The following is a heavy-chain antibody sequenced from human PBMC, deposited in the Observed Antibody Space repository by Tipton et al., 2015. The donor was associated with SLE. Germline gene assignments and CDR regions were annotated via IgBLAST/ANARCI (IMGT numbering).Heavy chain of an antibody. CDR2: MNPNRGDT. Sequence: QLVQSGPEVKKPGASVKVSCKASGYTFTSYDINWVRQATGQGLEWMGWMNPNRGDTGYAQKFQGRVTMTRNTSISTAYMELSSLRSEDTAVYYCARVHFGVVISGMDVWGQGTTVTVSS. D-gene: IGHD3-3*01. V-gene: IGHV1-8*01. J-gene: IGHJ6*02. CDR1: GYTFTSYD. CDR3: ARVHFGVVISGMDV.